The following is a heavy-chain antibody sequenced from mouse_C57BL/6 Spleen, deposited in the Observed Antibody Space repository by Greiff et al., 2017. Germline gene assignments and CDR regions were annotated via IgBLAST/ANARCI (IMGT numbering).Heavy chain of an antibody. CDR3: ARSGYGYDYYAMDY. CDR1: GYAFTNYL. V-gene: IGHV1-54*01. CDR2: INPGSGGT. Sequence: QVQLQQSGAELVRPGTSVKVSCKASGYAFTNYLIEWVKQRPGPGLEWIGVINPGSGGTNYNEKFKGKATLTADKSSSTAYMQLSSLTSEDSAVYFCARSGYGYDYYAMDYWGQGTSVTVSS. J-gene: IGHJ4*01. D-gene: IGHD2-2*01.